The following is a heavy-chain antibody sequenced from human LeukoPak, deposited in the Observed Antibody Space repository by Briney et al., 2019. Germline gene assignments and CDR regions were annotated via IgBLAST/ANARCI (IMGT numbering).Heavy chain of an antibody. CDR2: IGGSGGGI. Sequence: RGSLRLSCAASRFTFSSYAMSWVRQAPGMRLEWVSTIGGSGGGIYYADSVKGRFTISRDNSQSTLYLQMNSLRAEDTAVYYCAKYRGFGDSYDSWGQGTLVTVSS. V-gene: IGHV3-23*01. CDR1: RFTFSSYA. D-gene: IGHD3-10*01. J-gene: IGHJ4*02. CDR3: AKYRGFGDSYDS.